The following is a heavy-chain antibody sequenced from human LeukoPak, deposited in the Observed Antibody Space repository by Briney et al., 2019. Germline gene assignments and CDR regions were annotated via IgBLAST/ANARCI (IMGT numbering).Heavy chain of an antibody. CDR3: TRDAYYDR. CDR2: IRSKAYGGTT. V-gene: IGHV3-49*03. Sequence: GGSLRLSCISSGFTFGDYAMSWFRQAPGKGLEWVGFIRSKAYGGTTEYAASVRGRFTISRDDSNSIAYLQMNSLKTEDTAVYYCTRDAYYDRWGQGTLVTVSS. CDR1: GFTFGDYA. J-gene: IGHJ4*02.